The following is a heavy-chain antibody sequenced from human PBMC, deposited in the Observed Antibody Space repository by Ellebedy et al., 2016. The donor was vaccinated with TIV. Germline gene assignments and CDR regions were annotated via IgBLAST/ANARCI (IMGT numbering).Heavy chain of an antibody. CDR1: GGSISSYY. J-gene: IGHJ5*02. V-gene: IGHV4-59*08. D-gene: IGHD2-15*01. CDR2: IYYSGST. Sequence: MPSETLSLTCTVSGGSISSYYWSWIRQPPGKGLEWIGFIYYSGSTNYNPSLKSRVTISVDTSKNQFSLKLSSVTAADTAVYYCARQKLGRYCSGGSCYREDWFDPWGQGTLVTVSS. CDR3: ARQKLGRYCSGGSCYREDWFDP.